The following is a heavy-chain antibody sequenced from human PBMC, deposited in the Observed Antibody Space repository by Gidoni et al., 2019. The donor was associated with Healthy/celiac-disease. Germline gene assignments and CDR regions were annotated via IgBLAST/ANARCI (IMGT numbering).Heavy chain of an antibody. Sequence: EVQLLESGGGLVQPGGSLRPSCAASGFTFSSYAMSWVRQATGKGLEWVSAISGSGGSTYYADSVKGLFTISRDNSKNTLYLQMNSLRAEDTAVYYCAKVKGSGSYYLYYYYGMDVWGQGTTVTVSS. D-gene: IGHD3-10*01. CDR2: ISGSGGST. CDR3: AKVKGSGSYYLYYYYGMDV. V-gene: IGHV3-23*01. J-gene: IGHJ6*02. CDR1: GFTFSSYA.